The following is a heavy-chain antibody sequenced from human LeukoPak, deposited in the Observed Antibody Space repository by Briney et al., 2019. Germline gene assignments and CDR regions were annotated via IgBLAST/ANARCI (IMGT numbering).Heavy chain of an antibody. D-gene: IGHD6-19*01. CDR2: INLNSGDA. Sequence: ASVKVSCKASGYTFTGYYMHWVRQAPGQGLEWMGWINLNSGDANYVSNFQGRVTMTRDTYISIGYMELSRLRSDDTAVYYCARCGYSSGWYDYWGQGTLVTVSS. CDR1: GYTFTGYY. V-gene: IGHV1-2*02. CDR3: ARCGYSSGWYDY. J-gene: IGHJ4*02.